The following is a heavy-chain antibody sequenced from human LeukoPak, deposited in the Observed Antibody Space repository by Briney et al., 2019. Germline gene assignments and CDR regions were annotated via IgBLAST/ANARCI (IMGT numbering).Heavy chain of an antibody. CDR1: GFTFSSYA. J-gene: IGHJ3*02. CDR2: ISGSGGST. D-gene: IGHD4-23*01. Sequence: GGSLRLSCAASGFTFSSYAMSWVRQAPGEGLEWGSAISGSGGSTYYADPVKGRFTISRDNSKNTLYLQMNSLRAEDTAVYYCAKDDGDYGGKHASDIWGQGTMVTVSS. CDR3: AKDDGDYGGKHASDI. V-gene: IGHV3-23*01.